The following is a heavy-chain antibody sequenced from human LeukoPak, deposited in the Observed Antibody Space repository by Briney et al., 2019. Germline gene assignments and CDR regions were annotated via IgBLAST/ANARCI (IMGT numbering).Heavy chain of an antibody. CDR1: GGSISNYY. V-gene: IGHV4-4*07. Sequence: SETLSLTCTVSGGSISNYYWCWVRQPAGQGLEWIGRVYTTGSTNYSPSLKSRVTISVDTSKNQFSLKLSSVTAADTAVYYCARELDASTYGPRFDSWGQGTLVTVSS. J-gene: IGHJ4*02. CDR3: ARELDASTYGPRFDS. D-gene: IGHD3-10*01. CDR2: VYTTGST.